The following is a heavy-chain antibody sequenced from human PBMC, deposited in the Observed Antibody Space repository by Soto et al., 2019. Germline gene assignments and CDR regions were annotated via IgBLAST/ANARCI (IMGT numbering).Heavy chain of an antibody. CDR3: PRLSGIVATTYYYYYMDV. J-gene: IGHJ6*03. D-gene: IGHD5-12*01. V-gene: IGHV4-59*08. Sequence: PSETLSLTCTVSGGSISSYYWSWIRQPPGKGLEWIGYIYYRGSTNYNPSLKSRVTISVDTSKNQFSLKLSSVTAAATPVYYSPRLSGIVATTYYYYYMDVWGKGTTVTVSS. CDR1: GGSISSYY. CDR2: IYYRGST.